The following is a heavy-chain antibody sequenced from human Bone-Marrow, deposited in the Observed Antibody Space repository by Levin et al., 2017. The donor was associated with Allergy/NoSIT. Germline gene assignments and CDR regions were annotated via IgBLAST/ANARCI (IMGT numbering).Heavy chain of an antibody. J-gene: IGHJ6*03. V-gene: IGHV3-64D*06. CDR1: GFTFSSYA. CDR2: ISSNGGST. D-gene: IGHD2-2*01. CDR3: VKDRIVVVPAASSLGPYYYYYMDV. Sequence: RGESLKISCSASGFTFSSYAMHWVRQAPGKGLEYVSAISSNGGSTYYADSVKGRFTISRDNSKNTLYLQMSSLRAEDTAVYYCVKDRIVVVPAASSLGPYYYYYMDVWGKGTTVTVSS.